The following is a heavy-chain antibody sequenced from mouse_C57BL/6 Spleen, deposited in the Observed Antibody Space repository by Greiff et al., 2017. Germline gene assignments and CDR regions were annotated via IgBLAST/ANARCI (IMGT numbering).Heavy chain of an antibody. CDR1: GFSLTSYG. CDR2: IWGGGST. D-gene: IGHD2-2*01. CDR3: AKHDDGYDGGAMDY. J-gene: IGHJ4*01. V-gene: IGHV2-9*01. Sequence: VLLVESGPGLVAPSPSLSITCTVSGFSLTSYGVDWVRQPPGQGLEWMGVIWGGGSTNYKSAHMSRLSISKDNSKCQVFLKMNSLQTDDTAMYYCAKHDDGYDGGAMDYWGKGTSVTVSS.